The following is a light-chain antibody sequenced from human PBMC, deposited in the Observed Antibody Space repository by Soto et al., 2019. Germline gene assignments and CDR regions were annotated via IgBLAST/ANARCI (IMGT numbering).Light chain of an antibody. V-gene: IGKV3-20*01. CDR1: QTVDITY. Sequence: PGERATLSCSASQTVDITYLGWYQQKSGQAPRLLIYTASSRATGIPARFSGSGSGTDFTLNISRLEPEDFAVYYCQQYGSSPWTFGQGTKVDTK. CDR2: TAS. J-gene: IGKJ1*01. CDR3: QQYGSSPWT.